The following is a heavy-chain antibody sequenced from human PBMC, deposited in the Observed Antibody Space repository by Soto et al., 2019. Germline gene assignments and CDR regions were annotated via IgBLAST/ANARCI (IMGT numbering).Heavy chain of an antibody. D-gene: IGHD2-2*01. CDR3: ARGRYCSSTSCSNYYGMDV. CDR2: INPNSGGT. V-gene: IGHV1-2*02. Sequence: ASVKVSCKASGYTFTGYYMHWVRQAPGQGLEWMGWINPNSGGTNYAQKLQGRVTMTTDTSTSTAYMELRSLRSDDTAVYYCARGRYCSSTSCSNYYGMDVWGQGTTVTVSS. CDR1: GYTFTGYY. J-gene: IGHJ6*02.